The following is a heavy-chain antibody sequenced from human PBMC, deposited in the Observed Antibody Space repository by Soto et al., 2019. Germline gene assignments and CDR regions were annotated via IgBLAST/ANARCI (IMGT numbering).Heavy chain of an antibody. CDR1: SDSISSYY. D-gene: IGHD6-13*01. Sequence: SETLSPTCTVSSDSISSYYWTWIRQPAGKGLEWIGRISTSGSTNHNPSLKGRVTMSVDTSKNQVSLNLTSVTAADTAVYYCARENILLAASGKRDFDYWGQGTLVTVSS. V-gene: IGHV4-4*07. J-gene: IGHJ4*02. CDR2: ISTSGST. CDR3: ARENILLAASGKRDFDY.